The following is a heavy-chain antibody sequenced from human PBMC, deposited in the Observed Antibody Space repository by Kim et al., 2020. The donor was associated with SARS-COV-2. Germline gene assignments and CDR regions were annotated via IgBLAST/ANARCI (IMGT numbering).Heavy chain of an antibody. CDR1: GFTFSSYA. CDR3: AREPVYGSGISGGMDV. D-gene: IGHD3-10*01. V-gene: IGHV3-30-3*01. J-gene: IGHJ6*02. CDR2: ISYDGSNK. Sequence: GGSLRLSCAASGFTFSSYAMHWVRQAPGKGLEWVAVISYDGSNKYYADSVKGRFTISRDNSKNTLYLQMNSLRAEDTAVYYCAREPVYGSGISGGMDVWGQGTTVTVSS.